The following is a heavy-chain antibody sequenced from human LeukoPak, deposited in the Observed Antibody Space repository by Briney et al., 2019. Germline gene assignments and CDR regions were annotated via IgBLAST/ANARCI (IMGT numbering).Heavy chain of an antibody. CDR3: AKGGPFGVLTPYYFDY. J-gene: IGHJ4*02. CDR1: GFTFSNYA. Sequence: GGSLRLSCAASGFTFSNYAMSWVRQTPGKGLEWVSAISDSGDSTYYADSVKGRFTISRDNSKNTLHLQMNSLRAEDTAVYYCAKGGPFGVLTPYYFDYWGQGTLVTVSS. CDR2: ISDSGDST. D-gene: IGHD3-3*01. V-gene: IGHV3-23*01.